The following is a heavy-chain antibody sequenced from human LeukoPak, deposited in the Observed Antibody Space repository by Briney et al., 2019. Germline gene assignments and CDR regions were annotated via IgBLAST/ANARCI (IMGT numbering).Heavy chain of an antibody. J-gene: IGHJ3*02. V-gene: IGHV1-2*02. CDR3: ARRKWIQLWLRFDAFDI. Sequence: ASVKVSCKASGYTFTGYYMHWVRQAPGQGLEWMGWINPNSGGTNYAQKFQGRVTMTTDTSTSTAYMELRSLRSDDTAVYYCARRKWIQLWLRFDAFDIWGQGTMVTVSS. D-gene: IGHD5-18*01. CDR2: INPNSGGT. CDR1: GYTFTGYY.